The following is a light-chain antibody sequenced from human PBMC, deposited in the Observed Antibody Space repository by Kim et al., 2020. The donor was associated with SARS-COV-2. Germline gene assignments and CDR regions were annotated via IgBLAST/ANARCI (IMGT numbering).Light chain of an antibody. V-gene: IGKV1-5*01. Sequence: DIQMTQSPSTLSASVGDRVTITCRASQSVRRWLAWYQHKPGEAPKLLIFDASTLESGVSSRFSGSGYGTEFTLSINPLQPDYLATYYCQQYTRDSTFGPGTKLEI. J-gene: IGKJ2*01. CDR3: QQYTRDST. CDR2: DAS. CDR1: QSVRRW.